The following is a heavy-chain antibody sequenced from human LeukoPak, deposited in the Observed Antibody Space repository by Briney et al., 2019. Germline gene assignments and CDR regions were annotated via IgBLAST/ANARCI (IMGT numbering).Heavy chain of an antibody. CDR2: INPNSGVT. V-gene: IGHV1-2*02. Sequence: ASVKVSCKASGYTFTGYYIHWVRQAPGQGLEWMGWINPNSGVTNYAQNFQGRVTMTRDTSISTAYMELSRLTSDDTAVYYCARRGAVPVEYLQYWGQGTLVTASS. CDR1: GYTFTGYY. CDR3: ARRGAVPVEYLQY. D-gene: IGHD6-19*01. J-gene: IGHJ1*01.